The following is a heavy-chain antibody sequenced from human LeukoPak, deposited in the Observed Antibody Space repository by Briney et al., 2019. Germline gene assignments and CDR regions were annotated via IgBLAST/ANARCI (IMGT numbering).Heavy chain of an antibody. V-gene: IGHV4-34*01. CDR1: GGSFSGYY. J-gene: IGHJ6*03. CDR3: ARENYYYMDV. CDR2: INHSGST. Sequence: DPSETLCLTCAVYGGSFSGYYWSWIRQPPGKGLEWIGEINHSGSTNYNPSLKSRVTISVDTSKNQFSLKLSSVTAADTAVYYCARENYYYMDVWGKGTTVTVSS.